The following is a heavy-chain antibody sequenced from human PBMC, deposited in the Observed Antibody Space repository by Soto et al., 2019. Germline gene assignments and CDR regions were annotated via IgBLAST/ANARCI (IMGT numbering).Heavy chain of an antibody. CDR1: GYKFTWDW. CDR3: TRSEQLYTFDS. Sequence: VESLKISCKASGYKFTWDWIGWVRQMPGKGLELMGVVYPGDSDIRYSPSFQGLVIISADKSITTAYLQWSSLKASDTAMYYCTRSEQLYTFDSWGQGTLVTVSS. V-gene: IGHV5-51*01. CDR2: VYPGDSDI. J-gene: IGHJ4*02. D-gene: IGHD6-6*01.